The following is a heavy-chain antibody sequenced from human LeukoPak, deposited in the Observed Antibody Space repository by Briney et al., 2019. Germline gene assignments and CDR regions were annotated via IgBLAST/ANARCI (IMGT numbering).Heavy chain of an antibody. Sequence: PGGSLRLSCATSGFTFDDYAMHWVRRAPGKGLEWVSGISWNSGSLGYADSVKGRFTISRDNSKNTLYLQMNSLRAEDTAVYYCAASLPNIVVVPATKGPFGYWGQGALVTVSS. CDR2: ISWNSGSL. V-gene: IGHV3-9*01. J-gene: IGHJ4*02. CDR1: GFTFDDYA. D-gene: IGHD2-2*01. CDR3: AASLPNIVVVPATKGPFGY.